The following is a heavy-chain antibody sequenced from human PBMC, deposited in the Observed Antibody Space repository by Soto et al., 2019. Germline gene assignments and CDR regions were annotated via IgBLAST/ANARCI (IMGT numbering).Heavy chain of an antibody. Sequence: EVQLVESGGGLVQPGGSLRLSCVASGFIFSDHYMDWVRQAPGKGLEWVGRTRNKANDYTTEYAASVYGRSIISRDNSNTSFSLQMYSLKCENTAVYYSAGVQYSYGPGYYFDYWGQGATVIVSS. J-gene: IGHJ4*02. CDR1: GFIFSDHY. D-gene: IGHD5-18*01. CDR3: AGVQYSYGPGYYFDY. V-gene: IGHV3-72*01. CDR2: TRNKANDYTT.